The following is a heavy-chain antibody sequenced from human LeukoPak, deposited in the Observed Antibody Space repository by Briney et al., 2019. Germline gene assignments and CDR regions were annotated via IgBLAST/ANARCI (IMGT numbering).Heavy chain of an antibody. J-gene: IGHJ2*01. Sequence: GGSLRLSCAASGFTFSSYAMSWVRQAPGKGLEWVSAISGSGGSTHYADSVKGRFTISRDNSKNTLYLQMNSLRAEDTAVYYCAKAGGLSDDWYFDLWGRGTLVTVSS. D-gene: IGHD3-16*01. CDR2: ISGSGGST. CDR3: AKAGGLSDDWYFDL. CDR1: GFTFSSYA. V-gene: IGHV3-23*01.